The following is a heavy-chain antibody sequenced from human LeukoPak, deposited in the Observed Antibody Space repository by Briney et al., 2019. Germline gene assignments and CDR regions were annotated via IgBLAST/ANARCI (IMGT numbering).Heavy chain of an antibody. J-gene: IGHJ3*02. CDR3: AALWSGYYGDAFDI. CDR1: GGTFSSYA. D-gene: IGHD3-3*01. V-gene: IGHV1-69*13. Sequence: GASVKVSCKASGGTFSSYAISWVRQAPVQGLEWMGGIIPIFGTANYAQKFQGRVTITAVESTSTAYMELSSLRSEDTAVYYCAALWSGYYGDAFDIWGQGTMVTVSS. CDR2: IIPIFGTA.